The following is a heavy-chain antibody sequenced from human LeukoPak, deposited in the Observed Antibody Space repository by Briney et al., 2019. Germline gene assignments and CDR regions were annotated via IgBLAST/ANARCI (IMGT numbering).Heavy chain of an antibody. V-gene: IGHV4-59*01. CDR3: ARVGPGVVINY. J-gene: IGHJ4*02. CDR2: IYYSGST. D-gene: IGHD3-3*01. Sequence: PSETLSLTCTVSGGSISSSYWSWIRQPPGKGLEWIGYIYYSGSTNYNPSLKSRVTISVDTSKNQFSLKLSSVTAADTAVYYCARVGPGVVINYWGQGTLVTVSS. CDR1: GGSISSSY.